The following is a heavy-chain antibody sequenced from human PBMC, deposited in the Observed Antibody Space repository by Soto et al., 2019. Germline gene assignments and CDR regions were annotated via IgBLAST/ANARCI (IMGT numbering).Heavy chain of an antibody. CDR2: ISYDGSNK. J-gene: IGHJ3*02. CDR1: GFTFSSYG. CDR3: AKDGLFDI. Sequence: QVQLVESGGGVVQPGRSLRLSCAASGFTFSSYGMHWVRQAPGKGLEWVAVISYDGSNKYYADSVKCRFTISRDNSKNTLYLQMNNLRAEDTAVYYCAKDGLFDIWGQGTMVTVSS. V-gene: IGHV3-30*18.